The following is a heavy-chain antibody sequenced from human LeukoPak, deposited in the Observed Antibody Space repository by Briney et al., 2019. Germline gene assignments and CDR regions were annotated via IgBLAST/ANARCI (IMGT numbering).Heavy chain of an antibody. D-gene: IGHD6-13*01. Sequence: ASVKVSCKASGYTFTSYAMHWVRQAPGQRLEWMGWINAGNGNTKYSQKFQGRVTITRDTSASTACMELSSLRSEDTAVYYCAVGKQQLVGWYYYYGMDVWGQGTTVTVSS. J-gene: IGHJ6*02. V-gene: IGHV1-3*01. CDR2: INAGNGNT. CDR1: GYTFTSYA. CDR3: AVGKQQLVGWYYYYGMDV.